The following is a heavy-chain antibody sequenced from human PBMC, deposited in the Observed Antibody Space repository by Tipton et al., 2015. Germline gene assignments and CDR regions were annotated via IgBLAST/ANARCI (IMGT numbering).Heavy chain of an antibody. CDR3: AAFCYGGNCPDY. J-gene: IGHJ4*02. V-gene: IGHV4-61*01. D-gene: IGHD2-15*01. CDR2: ISYTDGA. CDR1: GGSVTSGSYY. Sequence: TLSLTCIVSGGSVTSGSYYWSWIRQPPGKGLEWIGYISYTDGAHYNPALKSRVTISVDTSKNQFSLTLNSVAAADTAVYYCAAFCYGGNCPDYWGQGTLVIVSA.